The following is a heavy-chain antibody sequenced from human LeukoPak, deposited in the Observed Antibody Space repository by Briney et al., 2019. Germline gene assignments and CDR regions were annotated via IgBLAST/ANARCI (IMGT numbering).Heavy chain of an antibody. CDR3: ARRLTQYDCFDP. CDR1: GFTFSSYW. V-gene: IGHV3-74*01. CDR2: IFREGGGT. Sequence: GGSLRLSCAASGFTFSSYWMHWVRQAPGKGLVWVSRIFREGGGTAYADSVKGRFTISRDNAENTLSLQMNSLRAEDTAVYYCARRLTQYDCFDPWGQGILVTVSS. D-gene: IGHD2-2*01. J-gene: IGHJ5*02.